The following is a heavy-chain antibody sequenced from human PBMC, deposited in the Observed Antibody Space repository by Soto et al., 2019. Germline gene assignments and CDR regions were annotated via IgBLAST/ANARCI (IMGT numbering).Heavy chain of an antibody. CDR3: ARPTYYYDSSGYWHLDY. J-gene: IGHJ4*02. D-gene: IGHD3-22*01. CDR2: INAGNGNT. CDR1: GYTFTSYA. V-gene: IGHV1-3*01. Sequence: ASVKGSCKASGYTFTSYAMHWVRQAPGQRFEWMGWINAGNGNTKYSQKFQGRVTITRDTSASTAYMELSSLRSEDTAVYYCARPTYYYDSSGYWHLDYWGQGTLVSVSS.